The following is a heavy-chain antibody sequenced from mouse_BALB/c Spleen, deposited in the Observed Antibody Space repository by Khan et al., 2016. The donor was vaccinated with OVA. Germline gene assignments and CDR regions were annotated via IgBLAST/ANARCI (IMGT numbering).Heavy chain of an antibody. CDR2: ISYSGNT. J-gene: IGHJ3*01. D-gene: IGHD2-4*01. CDR1: GYSITSEYT. Sequence: VQLKESGPGLVKPSQSLSLTCTVTGYSITSEYTWNWIRQFPGNKLEWMGFISYSGNTRYNPSLKSRISITLDTSKNQFFLQLNSVTSEDTATYYCARKDYYDYDPFPYWGQGTLVTVSA. V-gene: IGHV3-2*02. CDR3: ARKDYYDYDPFPY.